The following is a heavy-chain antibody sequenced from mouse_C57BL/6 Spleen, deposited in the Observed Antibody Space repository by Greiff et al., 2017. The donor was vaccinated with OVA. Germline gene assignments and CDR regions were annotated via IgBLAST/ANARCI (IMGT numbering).Heavy chain of an antibody. Sequence: QVQLQQPGAELVRPGTSVKLSCKASGYTFTSYWMHWVKQRPGQGLEWIGVIDPSDSYTNYNQKFKGKATLTVDTSSSTAYMQLSSLTSEDSAVYYCAYSNLDLDFDYWGQGTTLTVSS. CDR2: IDPSDSYT. CDR1: GYTFTSYW. CDR3: AYSNLDLDFDY. J-gene: IGHJ2*01. V-gene: IGHV1-59*01. D-gene: IGHD2-5*01.